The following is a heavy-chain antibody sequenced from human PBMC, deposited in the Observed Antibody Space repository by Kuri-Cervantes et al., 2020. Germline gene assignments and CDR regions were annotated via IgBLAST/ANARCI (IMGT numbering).Heavy chain of an antibody. J-gene: IGHJ2*01. V-gene: IGHV3-30*18. Sequence: GESQNISCAASECTFSSYAMHWVRKAPGKGLEWVAVISYDGSNKYYADSEKGRFTISRDNSKNTLYLQMNSLRAEDTAVYYCAKRGLVIGWYFDLWGRGTLVTVSS. CDR2: ISYDGSNK. CDR1: ECTFSSYA. D-gene: IGHD2-21*01. CDR3: AKRGLVIGWYFDL.